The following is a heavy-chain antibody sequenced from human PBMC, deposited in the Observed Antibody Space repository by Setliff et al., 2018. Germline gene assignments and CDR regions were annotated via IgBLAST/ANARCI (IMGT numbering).Heavy chain of an antibody. CDR3: ARLVETSTWGNWFDP. Sequence: SETLSLTCTVSGGSITSGRYYWGWIRQPPGQGLEWIASIHYSENTYYNPSLKTRVTISVDTSKNQFSLKLSSVTAADTAVYYCARLVETSTWGNWFDPWGQGTLVTVSS. CDR2: IHYSENT. CDR1: GGSITSGRYY. D-gene: IGHD2-15*01. V-gene: IGHV4-39*01. J-gene: IGHJ5*02.